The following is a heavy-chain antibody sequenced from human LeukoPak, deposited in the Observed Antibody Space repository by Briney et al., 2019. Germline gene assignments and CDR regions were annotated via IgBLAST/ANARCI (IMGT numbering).Heavy chain of an antibody. CDR1: GVSISSYY. CDR3: ARDKAPGGKRWFDP. J-gene: IGHJ5*02. Sequence: SETLSLTCAVSGVSISSYYWSWIRQHPGKGLEWIGYLSDVGTNDYDPSLKGRVTISRDTSKNQFSLRLSSVTAADAAVYHCARDKAPGGKRWFDPWGQGALVIVSS. V-gene: IGHV4-59*01. CDR2: LSDVGTN. D-gene: IGHD4-23*01.